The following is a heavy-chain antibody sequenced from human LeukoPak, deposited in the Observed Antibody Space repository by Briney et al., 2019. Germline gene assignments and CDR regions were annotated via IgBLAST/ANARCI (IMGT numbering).Heavy chain of an antibody. V-gene: IGHV3-23*01. CDR2: ISDSGGST. CDR1: GFTFSSYA. J-gene: IGHJ4*02. CDR3: AKARGTYYDFWSGYWDFDY. Sequence: GGSLRLSCAASGFTFSSYAMSWVRQAPGKGLEWVSAISDSGGSTYYADSVKGRFTISRDNSKNTLYLQVNSLRAEDTAVYYCAKARGTYYDFWSGYWDFDYWGQGTLVTVSS. D-gene: IGHD3-3*01.